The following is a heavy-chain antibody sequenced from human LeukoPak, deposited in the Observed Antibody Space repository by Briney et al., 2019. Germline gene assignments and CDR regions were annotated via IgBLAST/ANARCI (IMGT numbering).Heavy chain of an antibody. CDR1: GYTFTSYG. D-gene: IGHD3-9*01. CDR2: IGAYNGNT. V-gene: IGHV1-18*04. J-gene: IGHJ4*02. CDR3: ARDREAYDILTGLFDY. Sequence: GASVKVSCKASGYTFTSYGISWVRQAPGQGLEWMGWIGAYNGNTNYAQKLQGRVTMTTDTSTSTAYMELRSLRSDDTAVYYCARDREAYDILTGLFDYWGQGTLVTVSS.